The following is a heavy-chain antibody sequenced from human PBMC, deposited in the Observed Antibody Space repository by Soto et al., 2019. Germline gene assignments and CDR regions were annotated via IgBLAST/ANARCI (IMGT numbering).Heavy chain of an antibody. CDR1: GGSISPYY. Sequence: SETLSLTCTVSGGSISPYYWSWIRQPPGKGLEWIGYVYYTGNTNYNPSLNSRVTISVDTSKSRFSLKLRSVTATDTAVYYCAGRDSSAYFHFNYWGQGTLVTVSS. D-gene: IGHD3-22*01. J-gene: IGHJ4*02. CDR3: AGRDSSAYFHFNY. V-gene: IGHV4-59*08. CDR2: VYYTGNT.